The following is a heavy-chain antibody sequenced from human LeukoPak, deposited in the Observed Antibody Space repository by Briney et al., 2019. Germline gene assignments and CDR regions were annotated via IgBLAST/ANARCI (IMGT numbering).Heavy chain of an antibody. CDR2: IIPIFGTA. V-gene: IGHV1-69*13. CDR3: ARDFRSSSWSGIPGAFDY. D-gene: IGHD6-13*01. CDR1: GGTFSSYA. Sequence: ASVKVSCKASGGTFSSYAISWVRQAPGQGLEWMGGIIPIFGTANYAQKFQGRVTITADESTSTAYMELSSLRSEDTAVYYCARDFRSSSWSGIPGAFDYWGQGTLVTVSS. J-gene: IGHJ4*02.